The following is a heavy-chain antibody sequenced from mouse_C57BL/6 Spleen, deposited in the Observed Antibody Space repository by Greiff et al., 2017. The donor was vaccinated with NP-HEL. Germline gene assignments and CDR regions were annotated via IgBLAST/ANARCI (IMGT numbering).Heavy chain of an antibody. CDR2: IDPEDGET. CDR3: ASSMITTGRYYAMDY. V-gene: IGHV14-2*01. CDR1: GFNIKDYY. J-gene: IGHJ4*01. D-gene: IGHD2-4*01. Sequence: EVQLQQSGAELVKPGASVKLSCTASGFNIKDYYMHWVKQRTEQGLEWIGRIDPEDGETKYAPTFQGKATITADTSSNTAYLQLSSLTSEDTAVYYCASSMITTGRYYAMDYWGQGTSVTVSS.